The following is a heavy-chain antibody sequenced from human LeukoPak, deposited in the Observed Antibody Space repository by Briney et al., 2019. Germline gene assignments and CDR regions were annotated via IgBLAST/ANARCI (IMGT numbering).Heavy chain of an antibody. J-gene: IGHJ3*02. V-gene: IGHV4-59*11. CDR3: ARADSSGYYFGFEI. D-gene: IGHD3-22*01. CDR2: IYYSGST. Sequence: SETLSLTCSVSGGSISGHYWTWIRQPPGKGLEGIGYIYYSGSTHYNPSLKSRVSISVDTSKNQFSLKVTSVTAADTAVYYCARADSSGYYFGFEIWGQGTTVIVSS. CDR1: GGSISGHY.